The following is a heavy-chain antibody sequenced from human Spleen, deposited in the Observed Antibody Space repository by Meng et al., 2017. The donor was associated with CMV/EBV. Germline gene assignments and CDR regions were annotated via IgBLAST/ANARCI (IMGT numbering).Heavy chain of an antibody. J-gene: IGHJ6*02. D-gene: IGHD2-2*01. V-gene: IGHV1-69*10. Sequence: SVKVSCKASGGTFSSYAISWVRQAPGQGLEWMGGIIPILGIANYAQKFQGRVTITADKSTSTAYMELSSLRSEDTAVYYCARAMGRVGYCSSTSCYYYGMDVWGQGTTVTVSS. CDR3: ARAMGRVGYCSSTSCYYYGMDV. CDR1: GGTFSSYA. CDR2: IIPILGIA.